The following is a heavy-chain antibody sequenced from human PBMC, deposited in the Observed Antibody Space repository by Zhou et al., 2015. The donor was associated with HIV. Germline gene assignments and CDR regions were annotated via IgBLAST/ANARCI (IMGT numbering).Heavy chain of an antibody. CDR1: GFTFDDYA. CDR3: AKDIQRIAAAGNFDY. Sequence: EVQLVESGGGLVQPGRSLRLSCAASGFTFDDYAMHWVRQAPGKGLEWVSGISWNSGSIGYADSVKGRFTISRDNAKNSLYLQMNSLRAEDTALYYCAKDIQRIAAAGNFDYWGQGTLVTVSS. V-gene: IGHV3-9*01. J-gene: IGHJ4*02. CDR2: ISWNSGSI. D-gene: IGHD6-13*01.